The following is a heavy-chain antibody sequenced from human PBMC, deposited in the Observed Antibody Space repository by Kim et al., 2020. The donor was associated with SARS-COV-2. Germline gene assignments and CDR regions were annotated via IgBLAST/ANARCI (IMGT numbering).Heavy chain of an antibody. CDR3: ARDGYNLDAFDV. J-gene: IGHJ3*01. Sequence: KSYVDSVKGRFTVSGDNAKNSLYLQMNSLRAEDTAVYYCARDGYNLDAFDVWGQGTMVTVSS. CDR2: K. V-gene: IGHV3-7*01. D-gene: IGHD5-12*01.